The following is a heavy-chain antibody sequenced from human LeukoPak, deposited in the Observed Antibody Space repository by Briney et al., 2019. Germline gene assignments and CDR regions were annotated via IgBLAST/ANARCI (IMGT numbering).Heavy chain of an antibody. J-gene: IGHJ2*01. CDR2: INHSGST. CDR3: ARHTHSSGWYDVSLSDWYFDL. CDR1: GGSFSGYY. D-gene: IGHD6-19*01. Sequence: SETLSLTCAVYGGSFSGYYWSWIRQPPGKGLEWIGEINHSGSTNYNPSLKSRVTISVDTSKNQFSLKLSSVTAADTAVYYCARHTHSSGWYDVSLSDWYFDLWGRGTLVTVSS. V-gene: IGHV4-34*01.